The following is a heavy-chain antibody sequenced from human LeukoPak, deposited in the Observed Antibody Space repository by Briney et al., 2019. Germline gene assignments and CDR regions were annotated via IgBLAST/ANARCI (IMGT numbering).Heavy chain of an antibody. Sequence: PSETLSLTCTVPGGSISSSSYYWGWIRQPPGKGLEWIGSIYYSGSTYYNPSLKSPVTISVDTSKNQFSLKLSSVTAADTAVYYCARNQYGSGSKLFDPWGQGTLVTVSS. D-gene: IGHD3-10*01. J-gene: IGHJ5*02. CDR2: IYYSGST. CDR1: GGSISSSSYY. V-gene: IGHV4-39*01. CDR3: ARNQYGSGSKLFDP.